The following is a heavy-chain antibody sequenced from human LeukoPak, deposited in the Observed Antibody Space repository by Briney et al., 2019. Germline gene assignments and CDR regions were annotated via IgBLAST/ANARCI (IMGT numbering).Heavy chain of an antibody. V-gene: IGHV3-64*01. D-gene: IGHD4-17*01. CDR1: GFSFSSTT. CDR3: ARDEYGDYIFNY. CDR2: IGPDGVNT. Sequence: GGSLRLSCAASGFSFSSTTMHWVRQAPGKGLEYVSAIGPDGVNTYYSKSVRGRFTISRDNSKNTMYLQMGSLRGEDMAVYYCARDEYGDYIFNYWGQGTQVTVS. J-gene: IGHJ4*02.